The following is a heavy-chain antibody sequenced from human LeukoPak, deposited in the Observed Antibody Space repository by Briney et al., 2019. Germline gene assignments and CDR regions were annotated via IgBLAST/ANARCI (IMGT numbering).Heavy chain of an antibody. D-gene: IGHD3-16*01. V-gene: IGHV1-46*01. Sequence: ASVKVSCKASGYTFTDYYLHWVRQAPGQGLEWMGIINPSGGSTSYAQKFQGRVTMTRDTSTSTVYMELSSLRSEDTAVYYCARDLPPYGGHDYWGQGTLVTVSS. J-gene: IGHJ4*02. CDR1: GYTFTDYY. CDR3: ARDLPPYGGHDY. CDR2: INPSGGST.